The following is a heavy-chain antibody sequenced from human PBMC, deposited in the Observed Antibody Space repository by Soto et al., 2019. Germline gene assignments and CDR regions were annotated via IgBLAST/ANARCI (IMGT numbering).Heavy chain of an antibody. J-gene: IGHJ4*02. V-gene: IGHV3-30-3*01. CDR1: GFTFSSYA. CDR2: ISYDGSNK. Sequence: GGSLRLSCAASGFTFSSYAMHWVRQAPGKGLEWVAVISYDGSNKYYADSVKGRFTISRDNSKNTLYLQMNSLRAEDTAVYYCARDPRSGSALDYWGQGTLVTVSS. CDR3: ARDPRSGSALDY. D-gene: IGHD1-26*01.